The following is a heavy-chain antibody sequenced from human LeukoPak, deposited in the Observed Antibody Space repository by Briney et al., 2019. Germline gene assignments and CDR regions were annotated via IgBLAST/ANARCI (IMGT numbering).Heavy chain of an antibody. Sequence: GGSLRLSCAVSGFTFSDHFLDWVRQAPGKGLEWVGRSRNKAKSYTTEYGASVKGRFTISRDDSKSTLYLQMNSLKTEDTAVYYCARVGSVAGSDYLDYWGQGALVTVSS. CDR2: SRNKAKSYTT. CDR1: GFTFSDHF. CDR3: ARVGSVAGSDYLDY. J-gene: IGHJ4*02. V-gene: IGHV3-72*01. D-gene: IGHD6-19*01.